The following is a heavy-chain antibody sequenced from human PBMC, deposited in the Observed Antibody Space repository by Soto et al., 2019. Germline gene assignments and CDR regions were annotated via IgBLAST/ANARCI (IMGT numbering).Heavy chain of an antibody. V-gene: IGHV4-34*01. D-gene: IGHD3-10*01. Sequence: PSETLSLTCDVYGGSFSDYIWTWIRQTPGKGLQWIGQINHSGSANYNPSLKSRVTISVHTSSSQFSLKLSSVTAADTAVYYCARGKYGSGSSRYYYYGMDVWGQGTTVTVSS. CDR3: ARGKYGSGSSRYYYYGMDV. CDR2: INHSGSA. CDR1: GGSFSDYI. J-gene: IGHJ6*02.